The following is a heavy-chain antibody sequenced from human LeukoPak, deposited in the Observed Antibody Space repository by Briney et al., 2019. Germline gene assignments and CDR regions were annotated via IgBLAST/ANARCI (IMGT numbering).Heavy chain of an antibody. V-gene: IGHV3-74*01. Sequence: GGSLRLSCAASGFTFSSYWMHWVRQAPGKGLVWVSRINSDGSSTSYADSVKGRFTISRDNAKNTLYLQMNSLRAEDTAVYYCAREGRAAACFQHWGQGTLVTVSS. CDR1: GFTFSSYW. J-gene: IGHJ1*01. CDR2: INSDGSST. D-gene: IGHD6-13*01. CDR3: AREGRAAACFQH.